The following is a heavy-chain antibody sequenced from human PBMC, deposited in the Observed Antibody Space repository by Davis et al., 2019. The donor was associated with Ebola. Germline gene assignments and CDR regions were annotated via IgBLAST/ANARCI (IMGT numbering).Heavy chain of an antibody. V-gene: IGHV4-34*01. D-gene: IGHD2-15*01. Sequence: MPGGSLRLSCAVYGGSFSGYYWSWIRQPPGKGLEWIGEINHSGSTNYNPSLKSRVTISVDTSKNQFSLKLSSVTAADTAVYYCARGPWRYCSGGSCYSYYYGMDVWGQGTAVTVSS. J-gene: IGHJ6*02. CDR3: ARGPWRYCSGGSCYSYYYGMDV. CDR1: GGSFSGYY. CDR2: INHSGST.